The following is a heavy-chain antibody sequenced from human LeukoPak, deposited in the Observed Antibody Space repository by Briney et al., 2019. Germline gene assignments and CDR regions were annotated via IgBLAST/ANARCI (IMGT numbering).Heavy chain of an antibody. CDR2: ISGSGGST. Sequence: GGSLRLSCAASGFTFSSYAMSWVRQAPGKGLEWVSAISGSGGSTYYADSVKGRFTISRDNSKNTLYLQMNSLRAEDTAVYYCAKDPARQIQYYDFWVGPGPSDWFDPWGQGTLVTVSS. D-gene: IGHD3-3*01. V-gene: IGHV3-23*01. CDR3: AKDPARQIQYYDFWVGPGPSDWFDP. CDR1: GFTFSSYA. J-gene: IGHJ5*02.